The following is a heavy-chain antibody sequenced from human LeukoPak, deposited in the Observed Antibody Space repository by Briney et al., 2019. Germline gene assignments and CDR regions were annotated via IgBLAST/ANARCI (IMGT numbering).Heavy chain of an antibody. J-gene: IGHJ5*02. CDR2: IYYSGST. V-gene: IGHV4-59*08. Sequence: PSETLCLTCTVSGGSISSYYWSWIRQPPGKGLEWIGYIYYSGSTNYNPSLKSRVTISVDTSKNQFSLKLSSVTAADTAVYYCARRGGSGWYRVDPWGQGTLVTVSS. CDR3: ARRGGSGWYRVDP. CDR1: GGSISSYY. D-gene: IGHD6-19*01.